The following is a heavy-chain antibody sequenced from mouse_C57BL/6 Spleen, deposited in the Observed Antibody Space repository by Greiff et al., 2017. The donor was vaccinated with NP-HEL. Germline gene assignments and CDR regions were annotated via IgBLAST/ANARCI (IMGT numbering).Heavy chain of an antibody. Sequence: VQLVESGAELVRPGASVKLSCTASGYTFTDYYINWVKQRPGQGLEWIARIYPGSGNTYYNEKFKGKATLTAEKSSSTAYMQLSSLTSESSAVYFCARSTAQALSAMDYWGQGTSVTVSA. V-gene: IGHV1-76*01. CDR3: ARSTAQALSAMDY. CDR1: GYTFTDYY. CDR2: IYPGSGNT. J-gene: IGHJ4*01. D-gene: IGHD3-2*02.